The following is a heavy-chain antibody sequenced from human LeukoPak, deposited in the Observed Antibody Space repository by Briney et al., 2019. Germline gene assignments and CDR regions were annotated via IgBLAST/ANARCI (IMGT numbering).Heavy chain of an antibody. J-gene: IGHJ4*02. CDR2: LYSAGDT. CDR3: ARIGYDTSGRNIDY. V-gene: IGHV3-66*01. Sequence: PGGSLLLSCAASGFTVSSNYMPWVRPAPGKGLEWVSILYSAGDTYYADSVRGRFTISRDNSKNTVYLQMSSLRAEDTAVYYCARIGYDTSGRNIDYWGQGTLVTVSS. D-gene: IGHD3-22*01. CDR1: GFTVSSNY.